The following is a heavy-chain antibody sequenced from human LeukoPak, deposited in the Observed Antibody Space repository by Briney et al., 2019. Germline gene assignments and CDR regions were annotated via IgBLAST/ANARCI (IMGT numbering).Heavy chain of an antibody. CDR3: ARLSQHDILTGYPYYFDY. D-gene: IGHD3-9*01. CDR1: GGSFSGYY. J-gene: IGHJ4*02. V-gene: IGHV4-34*01. Sequence: SETLSLTGAVYGGSFSGYYWGWIRQPPGKGLEWIGSIYYSGSTYYNPSLKSRVSISIDTSKNQFSLRLRSVTAADTAVYYCARLSQHDILTGYPYYFDYWGQGALVAVSS. CDR2: IYYSGST.